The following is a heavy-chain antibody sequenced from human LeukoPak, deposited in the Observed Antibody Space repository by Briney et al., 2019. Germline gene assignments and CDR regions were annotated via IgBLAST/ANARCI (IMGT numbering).Heavy chain of an antibody. Sequence: ASVKVSCKASGYTFTSYAMHWVRQAPGQWLEWMGWINAGNGNTKYSQKFQGRVTITRDTSASTAYMELSSLRSEDTAVYYCARVLNWNDNRGDFDYWGQGTLVTVSP. D-gene: IGHD1-20*01. J-gene: IGHJ4*02. CDR1: GYTFTSYA. V-gene: IGHV1-3*01. CDR3: ARVLNWNDNRGDFDY. CDR2: INAGNGNT.